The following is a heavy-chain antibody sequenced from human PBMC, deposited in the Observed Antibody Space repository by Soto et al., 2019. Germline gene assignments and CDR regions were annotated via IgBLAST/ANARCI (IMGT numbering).Heavy chain of an antibody. J-gene: IGHJ4*02. CDR3: AKDPIVLMVYAIGYFDY. D-gene: IGHD2-8*01. CDR1: GFTFSSYA. V-gene: IGHV3-23*01. CDR2: ISGSGGST. Sequence: PGGSLRLSCAASGFTFSSYAMSWVRQAPGKGLEWVSAISGSGGSTYYADSVKGRFTISRDNSKNTLYLQMNNLRAEDTAVYYCAKDPIVLMVYAIGYFDYWGQGTLVTVSS.